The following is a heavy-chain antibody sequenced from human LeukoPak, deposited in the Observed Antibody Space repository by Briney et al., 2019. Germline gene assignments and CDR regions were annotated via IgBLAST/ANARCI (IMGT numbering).Heavy chain of an antibody. D-gene: IGHD2-15*01. Sequence: GGSLRLSCAASGFTFSSYGMHWVRQAPGKGLEWVAFIRYDGSNKYYADSVKGRFTISRDNSKNTLYLQMNSLRAEDTAVYYCAKDSIVVVVAATGNAFDIWGQGTMVTVSS. CDR3: AKDSIVVVVAATGNAFDI. CDR1: GFTFSSYG. J-gene: IGHJ3*02. V-gene: IGHV3-30*02. CDR2: IRYDGSNK.